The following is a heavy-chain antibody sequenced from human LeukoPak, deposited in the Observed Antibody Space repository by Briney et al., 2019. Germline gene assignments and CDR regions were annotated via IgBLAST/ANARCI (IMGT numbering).Heavy chain of an antibody. CDR3: AKTRGRFLEWSSLDY. D-gene: IGHD3-3*01. V-gene: IGHV3-30*18. J-gene: IGHJ4*02. CDR1: GFTFRNNW. Sequence: GGSLRLSCTASGFTFRNNWMHWVRQAPGKGLEWVAVISYDGSNKYYADSVKGRFTISRDNSKNTLYLQMNSLRAEDTAVYYCAKTRGRFLEWSSLDYWGQGTLVTVSS. CDR2: ISYDGSNK.